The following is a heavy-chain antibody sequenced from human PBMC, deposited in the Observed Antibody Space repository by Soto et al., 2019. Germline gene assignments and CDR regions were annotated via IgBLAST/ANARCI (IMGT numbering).Heavy chain of an antibody. J-gene: IGHJ3*02. D-gene: IGHD4-17*01. V-gene: IGHV3-64*01. CDR2: ISSNGGST. CDR1: GFTFSSYA. CDR3: ARGGDYGDPRLPGAFDI. Sequence: EVQLVESGGGLVQPGGSLRLSCAASGFTFSSYAMHWVRQAPGKGLEYVSAISSNGGSTYYANSVKGRFAISRDNSKNTLYLQMGSLRAEDMAVYYCARGGDYGDPRLPGAFDIWGQGTMVTVSS.